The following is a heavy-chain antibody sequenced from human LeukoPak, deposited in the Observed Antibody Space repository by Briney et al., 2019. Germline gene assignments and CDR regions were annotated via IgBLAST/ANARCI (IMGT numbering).Heavy chain of an antibody. CDR3: ARDFIHYYGMDV. CDR1: GFTFSSYS. Sequence: GGSLRLSCAASGFTFSSYSMNWVRQAPGKGLEWVAYISRSSSSKHYADSVKGRFTISRDNSKNTLYLQMNSLRAEDTAVYYCARDFIHYYGMDVWGQGTTVTVSS. V-gene: IGHV3-48*01. J-gene: IGHJ6*02. D-gene: IGHD3-16*02. CDR2: ISRSSSSK.